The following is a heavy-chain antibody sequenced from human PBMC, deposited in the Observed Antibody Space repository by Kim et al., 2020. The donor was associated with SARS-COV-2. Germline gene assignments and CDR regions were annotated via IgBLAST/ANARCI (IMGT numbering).Heavy chain of an antibody. D-gene: IGHD3-10*01. CDR2: IYSGGST. CDR1: GFTVSSNY. Sequence: GGSLRLSCAASGFTVSSNYMSWVRQAPGKGLEWVSVIYSGGSTYYADSVKGRFTISRDNSKNTLYLQMNSLIAEDTAVYYCARDLWFGELWIGDYYYYGMDVWGQGTTVTVSS. V-gene: IGHV3-53*01. J-gene: IGHJ6*02. CDR3: ARDLWFGELWIGDYYYYGMDV.